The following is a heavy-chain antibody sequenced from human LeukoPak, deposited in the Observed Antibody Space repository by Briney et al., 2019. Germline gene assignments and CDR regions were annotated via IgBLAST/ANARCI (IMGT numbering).Heavy chain of an antibody. J-gene: IGHJ5*02. Sequence: PSETLSLTCTVSGGSISSYYWSWIRQPPGKGLEWIGHIYIRGTTDYNPSLKSRVTMSIDTSKNQFSLKLSSVTAADTAVYYCARLENVDWFDPWGQGTLVIVSS. D-gene: IGHD1-1*01. CDR1: GGSISSYY. CDR2: IYIRGTT. CDR3: ARLENVDWFDP. V-gene: IGHV4-4*09.